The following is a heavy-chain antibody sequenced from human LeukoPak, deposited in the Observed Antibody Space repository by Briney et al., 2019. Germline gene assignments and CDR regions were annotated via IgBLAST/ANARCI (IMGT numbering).Heavy chain of an antibody. CDR3: AKMYSSSWYYFDY. J-gene: IGHJ4*02. CDR1: GFTFSSYA. V-gene: IGHV3-23*01. CDR2: ISGSGSST. Sequence: GSLRLSCSASGFTFSSYAMHWVRQAPGKGLEWVSTISGSGSSTYYADSVKGRFTISRDNSKNTLYLQMNSLRAEDTAVYYCAKMYSSSWYYFDYWGQGTLVTVSS. D-gene: IGHD6-13*01.